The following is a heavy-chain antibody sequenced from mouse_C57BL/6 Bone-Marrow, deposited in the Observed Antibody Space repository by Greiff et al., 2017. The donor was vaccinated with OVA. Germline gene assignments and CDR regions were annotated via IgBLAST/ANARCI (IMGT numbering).Heavy chain of an antibody. CDR2: IDPEDGDT. Sequence: VQLQQSGAELVRLGASVKLSCTASGFNIKDYYMHWVKQRPEQGLEWIGRIDPEDGDTEYAPKFQGKATMTADTSSNTAYLQLSSLTSEDTAVYYCTTDYGYEDFAYWGQGTLVTVSA. J-gene: IGHJ3*01. CDR1: GFNIKDYY. CDR3: TTDYGYEDFAY. D-gene: IGHD2-2*01. V-gene: IGHV14-1*01.